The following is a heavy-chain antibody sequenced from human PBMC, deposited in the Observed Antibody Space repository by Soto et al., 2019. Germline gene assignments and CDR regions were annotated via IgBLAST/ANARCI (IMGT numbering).Heavy chain of an antibody. CDR1: GLTFSSYS. J-gene: IGHJ3*02. V-gene: IGHV3-48*01. CDR3: AKVQGLWLPDAFDI. D-gene: IGHD5-12*01. Sequence: GGSLRLSCAASGLTFSSYSMNWVRQAPGKGLEWVSYISSSSSTIYYADSVKGRFTISRDNAKNSLYLQMNSLRAEDTAVYYCAKVQGLWLPDAFDIWGQGTMVTVSS. CDR2: ISSSSSTI.